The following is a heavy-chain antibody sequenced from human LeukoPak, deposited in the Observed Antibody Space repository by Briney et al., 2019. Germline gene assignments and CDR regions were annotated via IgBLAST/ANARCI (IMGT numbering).Heavy chain of an antibody. V-gene: IGHV1-2*02. Sequence: GASVKVSCKASGYTFTGYYMHWVRQAPGQGLEWMGWINPNSGGTTYAQRFQGRVTMTRDTSISTAYLELSRLTSDDTAVYYCARGIYYDFWSGYSDLDYWGQGTLDTVPS. CDR2: INPNSGGT. CDR3: ARGIYYDFWSGYSDLDY. D-gene: IGHD3-3*01. J-gene: IGHJ4*02. CDR1: GYTFTGYY.